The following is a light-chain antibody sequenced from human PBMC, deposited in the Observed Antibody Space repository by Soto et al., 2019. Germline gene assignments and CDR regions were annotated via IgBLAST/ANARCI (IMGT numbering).Light chain of an antibody. CDR1: SSDVGGFNY. CDR3: SSYKISRIGV. J-gene: IGLJ1*01. Sequence: QAVLTQPASVCGSPGQSITISCTGTSSDVGGFNYVSWYQHHPGKAPKLIIYDVTNRPSGVSNRFSGSKSGNTASLTISGLQAEDEADYYCSSYKISRIGVFGTGTKLTVL. V-gene: IGLV2-14*03. CDR2: DVT.